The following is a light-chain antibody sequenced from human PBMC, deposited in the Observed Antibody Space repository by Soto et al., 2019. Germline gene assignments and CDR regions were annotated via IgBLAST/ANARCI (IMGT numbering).Light chain of an antibody. CDR3: QQYHTSSIT. CDR1: QSISSW. J-gene: IGKJ5*01. V-gene: IGKV1-5*01. CDR2: DAS. Sequence: DIQMTQSPSILSASVGDRVTITCRASQSISSWLAWYQQKPGKAPTLLIYDASTLERGVPSRFSGTGSGTEFTLSIDSLQPDDFATYYCQQYHTSSITFGQGTRLEIK.